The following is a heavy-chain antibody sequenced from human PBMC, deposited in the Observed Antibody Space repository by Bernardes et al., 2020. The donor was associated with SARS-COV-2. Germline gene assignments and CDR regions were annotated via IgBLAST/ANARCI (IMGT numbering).Heavy chain of an antibody. CDR2: IWYDGSNK. Sequence: GGSLRLSCAASGFTFSSYGMHWVRQAPGKGLEWGGVIWYDGSNKYYADSVKGRFTISRDNSKNTLYLQMNSLRAEDTAVYYCARDQLLSSYFDYWGQGTLVTVSS. V-gene: IGHV3-33*01. CDR1: GFTFSSYG. D-gene: IGHD2-2*01. J-gene: IGHJ4*02. CDR3: ARDQLLSSYFDY.